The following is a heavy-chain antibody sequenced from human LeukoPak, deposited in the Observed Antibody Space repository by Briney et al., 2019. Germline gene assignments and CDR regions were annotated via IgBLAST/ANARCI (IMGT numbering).Heavy chain of an antibody. D-gene: IGHD3-22*01. CDR3: ARGQAWDSSGYYPEYFDY. Sequence: SETLSLTCAVSGGSMESLNWWSWVRQHPGKGPEWIGEVFHSGTTNDNPSLKSRVTMSADRSKNQFSLKLSSVTAADTAIYYCARGQAWDSSGYYPEYFDYWGQGTLVTVSS. V-gene: IGHV4-4*02. J-gene: IGHJ4*02. CDR2: VFHSGTT. CDR1: GGSMESLNW.